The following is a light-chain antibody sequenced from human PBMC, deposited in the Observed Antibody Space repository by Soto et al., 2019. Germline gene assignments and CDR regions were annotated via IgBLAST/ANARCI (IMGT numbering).Light chain of an antibody. CDR1: QSISVW. CDR3: QQYNSYSPT. V-gene: IGKV1-5*03. J-gene: IGKJ1*01. Sequence: DIQMTQSPSPLSASVRDRFTVTCRASQSISVWLAWYQQKAGKAPNLLIYKASRLESGVPSRFSGSGSETEFTLTISGLQPGDSATYYCQQYNSYSPTFGQGTKVDVK. CDR2: KAS.